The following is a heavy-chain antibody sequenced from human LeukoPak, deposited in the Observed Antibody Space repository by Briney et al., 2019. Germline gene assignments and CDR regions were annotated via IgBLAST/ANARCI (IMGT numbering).Heavy chain of an antibody. Sequence: SETLSLTCAVSGGSISGYYWSWIRQPPGTGLEWIGYIYYSGSTNYNPSLKSRVTMSVDTSKSQFSLNLSSVTAADTALYYCARHHYASGTHTPYYFDFWGQGTLVTVSS. CDR2: IYYSGST. CDR1: GGSISGYY. CDR3: ARHHYASGTHTPYYFDF. V-gene: IGHV4-59*01. D-gene: IGHD3-10*01. J-gene: IGHJ4*02.